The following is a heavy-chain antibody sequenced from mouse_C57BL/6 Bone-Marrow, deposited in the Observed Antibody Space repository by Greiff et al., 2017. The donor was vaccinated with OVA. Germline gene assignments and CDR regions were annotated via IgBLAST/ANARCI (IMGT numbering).Heavy chain of an antibody. J-gene: IGHJ3*01. CDR1: GYTLTSSW. CDR3: ASAVFAY. CDR2: IDPSDSYT. Sequence: VQLQQPGAELVKPGASVKLSCKASGYTLTSSWMQGEKQRPGQGLEWIGEIDPSDSYTNYNQKFKGKATLTVDTSSSTAYMQLSSLTSEDSAVYYCASAVFAYWGQGTLVTVSA. V-gene: IGHV1-50*01.